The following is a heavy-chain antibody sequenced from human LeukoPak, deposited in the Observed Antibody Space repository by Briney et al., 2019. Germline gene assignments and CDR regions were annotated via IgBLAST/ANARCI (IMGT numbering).Heavy chain of an antibody. D-gene: IGHD1-14*01. CDR2: INPNNGGT. CDR1: GYTFTGYY. Sequence: ASVKVSCKASGYTFTGYYMHWLRQAPGQGLEWMGWINPNNGGTKYAQKFQGRVTMTRDTSISTAYMELSRMTSDDTAVYYCAREIPSTINGFDIWGQGTVITVSS. CDR3: AREIPSTINGFDI. J-gene: IGHJ3*02. V-gene: IGHV1-2*02.